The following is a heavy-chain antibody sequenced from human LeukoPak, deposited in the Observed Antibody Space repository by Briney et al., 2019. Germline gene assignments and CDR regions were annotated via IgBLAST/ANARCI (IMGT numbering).Heavy chain of an antibody. CDR2: MNPNSGNT. CDR1: GYTFTSDD. J-gene: IGHJ4*02. Sequence: ASVKVSCRASGYTFTSDDINWVRQATGQGLEWMGWMNPNSGNTGYAQKFQGRVTMTRNTSIGTAYMELSSLRSEDTAVYYCARGTRTGGDGTAGTFDYWGQGTLVTVSS. CDR3: ARGTRTGGDGTAGTFDY. V-gene: IGHV1-8*01. D-gene: IGHD1-26*01.